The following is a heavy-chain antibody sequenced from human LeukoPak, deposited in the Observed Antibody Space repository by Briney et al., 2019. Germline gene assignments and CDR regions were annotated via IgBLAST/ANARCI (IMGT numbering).Heavy chain of an antibody. D-gene: IGHD5-24*01. Sequence: SGTLSLTCTVSSGSISSYYWSWIRQPPGKGLEWIGYIYYSGSTNYNPSLKSRVTISVDTSKNQFSLKLSSVTAADTAVYYCARDRGDGYNGSRDPYYFDYWGQGTLVTVSS. CDR1: SGSISSYY. J-gene: IGHJ4*02. V-gene: IGHV4-59*01. CDR2: IYYSGST. CDR3: ARDRGDGYNGSRDPYYFDY.